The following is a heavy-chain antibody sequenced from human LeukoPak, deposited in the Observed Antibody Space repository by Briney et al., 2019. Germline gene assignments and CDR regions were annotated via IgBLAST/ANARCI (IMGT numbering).Heavy chain of an antibody. D-gene: IGHD3-16*01. CDR1: GFSFSGYS. J-gene: IGHJ4*02. CDR3: ARDMITTITLDS. CDR2: ISGRSTTI. V-gene: IGHV3-48*01. Sequence: RSGGSLRLSCAASGFSFSGYSMNWVRQAPGKGLEWLSYISGRSTTIFYADSVKGRFTISRDNANNSLYLHMNSLRAEDTAVYFCARDMITTITLDSWGQGTPVTVSS.